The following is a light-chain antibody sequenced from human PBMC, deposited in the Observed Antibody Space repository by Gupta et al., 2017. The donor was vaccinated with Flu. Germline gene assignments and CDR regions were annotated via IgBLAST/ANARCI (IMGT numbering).Light chain of an antibody. V-gene: IGKV3-11*01. CDR3: QKRGTSPPYT. J-gene: IGKJ2*01. Sequence: ATLSFPPGETPPLSCRASLSVSTYSAWNQKKSGQAPRLVIYDASNGATGIPARFSGSGSGTDFTLTISSLEPEDFAVYYCQKRGTSPPYTFGQGTSLEIK. CDR1: LSVSTY. CDR2: DAS.